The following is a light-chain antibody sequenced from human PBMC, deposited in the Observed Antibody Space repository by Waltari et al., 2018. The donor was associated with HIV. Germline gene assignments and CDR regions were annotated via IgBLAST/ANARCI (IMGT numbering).Light chain of an antibody. Sequence: DIQLTQSPSFLSASVGDRVTITCRASQGISPYLAWYQQKPGKAPKLLIYAASTLQSGVPSRFSGSGSGTEFTLTIGGLQPEDFATYYCQQLNSYTRITFGGGTKVEIK. CDR2: AAS. CDR3: QQLNSYTRIT. CDR1: QGISPY. V-gene: IGKV1-9*01. J-gene: IGKJ4*01.